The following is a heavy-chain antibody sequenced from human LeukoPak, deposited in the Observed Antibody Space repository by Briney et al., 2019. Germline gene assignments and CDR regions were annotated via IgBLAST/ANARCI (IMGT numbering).Heavy chain of an antibody. Sequence: SETLSLTYTVSGGSISSSSYYWGWIRQPPGKGLEWIGSIYYSGSTHYTPSLKSRVTMSVDTSKNQLSLELSSVTAADTAVYYCAREGSSGRYYFDYWGQGTLVTVPS. CDR1: GGSISSSSYY. J-gene: IGHJ4*02. D-gene: IGHD6-6*01. CDR2: IYYSGST. CDR3: AREGSSGRYYFDY. V-gene: IGHV4-39*02.